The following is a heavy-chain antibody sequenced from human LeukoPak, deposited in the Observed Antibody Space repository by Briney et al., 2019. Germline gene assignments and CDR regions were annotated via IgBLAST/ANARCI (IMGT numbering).Heavy chain of an antibody. D-gene: IGHD3-10*02. J-gene: IGHJ5*02. Sequence: GGSLSLSCTASGFTISAYSLNWIRQAPGKGLEWISYISGSGSSIFSEDSVRGRFTISRDNANNSLFLQMSSLSAEGRAVYYCARGRYYVTSAYNYFDPWGQGTLVTVSS. CDR1: GFTISAYS. CDR3: ARGRYYVTSAYNYFDP. CDR2: ISGSGSSI. V-gene: IGHV3-48*01.